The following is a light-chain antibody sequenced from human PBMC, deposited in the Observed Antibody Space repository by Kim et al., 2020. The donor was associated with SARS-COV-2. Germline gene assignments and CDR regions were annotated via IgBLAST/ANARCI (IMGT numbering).Light chain of an antibody. Sequence: DIQMTQSPSTLSASVGDRVTITCRASQSISSWLAWYQQKPGKAPKLLIYKASNLKSGVPSRFGGSGSGTEFTLTISGLQLDDFATYYCQEYNGYPYTFGQGTKLEIK. V-gene: IGKV1-5*03. CDR3: QEYNGYPYT. J-gene: IGKJ2*01. CDR2: KAS. CDR1: QSISSW.